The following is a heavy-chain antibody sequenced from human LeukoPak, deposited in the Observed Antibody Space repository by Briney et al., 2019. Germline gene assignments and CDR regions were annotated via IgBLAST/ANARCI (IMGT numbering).Heavy chain of an antibody. CDR3: AGGRTDIVVVPATLRNYYFDY. Sequence: GASVKVSCKASGGTFSSYDISWVRQAPGQGLEWMGGIMPMFGKTNYAQKFQGRVTTTADKATSTAYMELSSLRFEDTAVYYCAGGRTDIVVVPATLRNYYFDYWGQGTLVTVSS. V-gene: IGHV1-69*06. CDR1: GGTFSSYD. D-gene: IGHD2-2*01. CDR2: IMPMFGKT. J-gene: IGHJ4*02.